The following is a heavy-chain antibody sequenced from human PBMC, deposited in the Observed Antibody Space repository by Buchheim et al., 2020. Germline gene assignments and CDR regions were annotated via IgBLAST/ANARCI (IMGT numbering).Heavy chain of an antibody. Sequence: QVQLLESGPGLVKPSETLSLSCTVSGGSIGNYYWTWIRQPPGKGLEWIGYIYYSGSTNYSPSLKSRVTISVDTSKTQFSLRLTSLTAADTAVYYCARGFLFGSDVPHYDYWGQGTL. CDR2: IYYSGST. CDR1: GGSIGNYY. J-gene: IGHJ4*02. V-gene: IGHV4-59*01. D-gene: IGHD2-2*01. CDR3: ARGFLFGSDVPHYDY.